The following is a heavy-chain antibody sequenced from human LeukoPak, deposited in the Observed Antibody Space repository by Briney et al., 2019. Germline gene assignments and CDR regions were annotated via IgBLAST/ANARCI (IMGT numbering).Heavy chain of an antibody. J-gene: IGHJ2*01. CDR3: ARSIPYWYFDL. V-gene: IGHV3-23*01. CDR2: FGYVDSGT. Sequence: GGSLRLSCVASGFTFSNYDMSWVRQAPGKGLEWVSSFGYVDSGTTYADSVKGRFTISKDNSRKTLYLQMNSLRAEDTALYYCARSIPYWYFDLWGRGTLVTVSS. D-gene: IGHD2-21*01. CDR1: GFTFSNYD.